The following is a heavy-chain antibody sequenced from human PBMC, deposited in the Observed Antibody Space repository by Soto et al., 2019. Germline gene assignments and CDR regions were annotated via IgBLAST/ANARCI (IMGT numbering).Heavy chain of an antibody. CDR2: IFSNDEK. CDR1: GFSLSNARMG. CDR3: ARLTSPYSSSWYDPKLNYFDY. Sequence: SGPTLVNPTETLTLTCTVSGFSLSNARMGVSWIRQPPGKALEWLAHIFSNDEKSYSTSLKSRLTISKDTSKSQVVLTMTNMDPVDTATYYCARLTSPYSSSWYDPKLNYFDYWGQGTLVTVSS. J-gene: IGHJ4*02. D-gene: IGHD6-13*01. V-gene: IGHV2-26*01.